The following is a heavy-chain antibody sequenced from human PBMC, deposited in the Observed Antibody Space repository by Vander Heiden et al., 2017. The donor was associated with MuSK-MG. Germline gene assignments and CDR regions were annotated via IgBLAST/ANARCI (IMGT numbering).Heavy chain of an antibody. CDR3: AAIRFEY. D-gene: IGHD3-10*01. CDR2: IKSKTDGGTA. Sequence: EVQLVESGGGLVEPGGSLSLSCAASGFSFTNVWMNWVRQAPGKGLEWVGRIKSKTDGGTADYAAPVKGRFTISRDDSKNTLYLQMNSLKTEDTAVYYCAAIRFEYWGQGTLVTVSS. J-gene: IGHJ4*02. CDR1: GFSFTNVW. V-gene: IGHV3-15*01.